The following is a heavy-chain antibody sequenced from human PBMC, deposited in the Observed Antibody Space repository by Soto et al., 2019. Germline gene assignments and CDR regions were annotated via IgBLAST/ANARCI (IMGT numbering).Heavy chain of an antibody. CDR2: ISAYNGNT. Sequence: SVKVSCKASGYTFTSYGISWVRQAPGQGLERMGWISAYNGNTNYAQKLQGRVTMTTDTSTSTAYMELRSLRSDDTAVYYCARDEALLQYGFDPWGQGTLVTVSS. V-gene: IGHV1-18*04. CDR1: GYTFTSYG. J-gene: IGHJ5*02. D-gene: IGHD1-1*01. CDR3: ARDEALLQYGFDP.